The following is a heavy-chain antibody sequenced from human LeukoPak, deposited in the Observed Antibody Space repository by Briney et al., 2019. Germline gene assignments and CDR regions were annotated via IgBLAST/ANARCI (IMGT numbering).Heavy chain of an antibody. D-gene: IGHD6-6*01. CDR3: AGDVASIAARPLDY. J-gene: IGHJ4*02. CDR1: GFTFSSYA. V-gene: IGHV3-48*01. Sequence: HPGGSLRLSCAASGFTFSSYAMTWVRQAPGKGLEWVSYISSGSSTIYYADSVKGRFTISRDNAKNSLYLQMNSLRAEDTAVYYCAGDVASIAARPLDYWGQGTLVTVSS. CDR2: ISSGSSTI.